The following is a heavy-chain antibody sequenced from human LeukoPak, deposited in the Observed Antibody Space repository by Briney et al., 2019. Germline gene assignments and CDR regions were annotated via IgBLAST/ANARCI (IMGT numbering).Heavy chain of an antibody. CDR2: IWYDGSNK. CDR1: GFTFSSYG. Sequence: GGSLRLSCAASGFTFSSYGMHWVRQAPGKGLEWVAVIWYDGSNKYYADSVKGRFTISRDNSKNTLYLQMNSLRAEDTAVHYCARDADSSGYYGWFDPWGQGTLVTVSS. J-gene: IGHJ5*02. V-gene: IGHV3-33*01. D-gene: IGHD3-22*01. CDR3: ARDADSSGYYGWFDP.